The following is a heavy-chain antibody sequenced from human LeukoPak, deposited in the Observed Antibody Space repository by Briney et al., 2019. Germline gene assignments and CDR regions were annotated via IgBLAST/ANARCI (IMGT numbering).Heavy chain of an antibody. CDR3: ARRTYSSGWYYLDY. V-gene: IGHV4-59*01. CDR1: GGSISSYY. D-gene: IGHD6-19*01. CDR2: IYYSGST. Sequence: PSETLSLTCTVSGGSISSYYWSWIRQPPGKGLEWIGYIYYSGSTNYNPSLKSRVTISVDTSKNQFSLKLSSVTAADTAVYYCARRTYSSGWYYLDYWGQGTLVTVSS. J-gene: IGHJ4*02.